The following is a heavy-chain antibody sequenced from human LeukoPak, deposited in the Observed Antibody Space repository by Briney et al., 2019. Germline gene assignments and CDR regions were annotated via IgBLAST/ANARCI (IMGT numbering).Heavy chain of an antibody. CDR1: GFTFSSYA. CDR3: ARDPGDY. V-gene: IGHV3-30-3*01. Sequence: GGSLRLSCAASGFTFSSYAMHWVRQAPGKGLEWVAVISYDGSNRYYADSVKGRFTISRDNSKNTLYLQMNSLRAEDTAVYYCARDPGDYWGQGTLVTVSS. CDR2: ISYDGSNR. J-gene: IGHJ4*02.